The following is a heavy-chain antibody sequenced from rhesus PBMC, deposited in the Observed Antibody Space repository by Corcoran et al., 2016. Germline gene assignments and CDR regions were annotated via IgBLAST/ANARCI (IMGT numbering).Heavy chain of an antibody. J-gene: IGHJ4*01. Sequence: QVQLQESDPGVVKPSETLSLTCAVSGDSISSGYYFWSWIRQPPGKGLEWIGYITYNGSTSYNPSLKSRVTISRDTSKNQFSLNLSSVTAADTAVYSCARDWGYWVQGVLVTVSS. V-gene: IGHV4-122*02. D-gene: IGHD3-34*01. CDR3: ARDWGY. CDR1: GDSISSGYYF. CDR2: ITYNGST.